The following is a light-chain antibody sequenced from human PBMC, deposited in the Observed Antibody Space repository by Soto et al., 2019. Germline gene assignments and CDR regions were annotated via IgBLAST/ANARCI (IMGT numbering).Light chain of an antibody. Sequence: QLVLTQSPSASASLGASVKLTCTLSSGHSNYVIAWHQQQPEKGPRYLMKLNSDGSHRKGDGIPDCFSGSSSGAERYLTISSLQSEDEADYYCQTWDTGIRVFGGGTKLTVL. CDR3: QTWDTGIRV. CDR2: LNSDGSH. J-gene: IGLJ2*01. CDR1: SGHSNYV. V-gene: IGLV4-69*01.